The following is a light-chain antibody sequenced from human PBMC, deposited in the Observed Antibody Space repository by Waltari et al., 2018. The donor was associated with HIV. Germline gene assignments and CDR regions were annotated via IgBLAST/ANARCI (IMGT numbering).Light chain of an antibody. J-gene: IGLJ1*01. CDR1: SSDVGGYNR. V-gene: IGLV2-18*02. Sequence: QSALTQPPSVSGSPGQSVTISCTGTSSDVGGYNRVTWYQQPPGTVPKVIIYEVSNRPSGVPDRFSGSKSGNTASLTISGLQAEDEADYYCNSFTSSTTYVFGTGTKVTV. CDR2: EVS. CDR3: NSFTSSTTYV.